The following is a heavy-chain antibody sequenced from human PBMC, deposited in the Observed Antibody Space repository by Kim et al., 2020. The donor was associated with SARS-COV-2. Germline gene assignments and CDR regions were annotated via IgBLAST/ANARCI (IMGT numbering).Heavy chain of an antibody. CDR2: NK. D-gene: IGHD2-15*01. J-gene: IGHJ6*02. Sequence: NKYYADSVKGRLTISRDNSKNTLYLKMNSLRAEDTAVYYCAREVDGMDVWGQGTTVTVSS. V-gene: IGHV3-33*01. CDR3: AREVDGMDV.